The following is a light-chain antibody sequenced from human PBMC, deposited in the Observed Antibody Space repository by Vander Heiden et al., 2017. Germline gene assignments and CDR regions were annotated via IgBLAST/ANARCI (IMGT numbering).Light chain of an antibody. CDR1: ALPMQF. CDR2: NDS. Sequence: SYELTLLPTESVCPGPTDWNTWSGGALPMQFAYWYQQQPGQAPVLVIHNDSERPTGIPERFSGSISGTTVTVTIKGVLAEDEADYHWQSADSSGTVFGGGTKLTVL. V-gene: IGLV3-25*03. CDR3: QSADSSGTV. J-gene: IGLJ2*01.